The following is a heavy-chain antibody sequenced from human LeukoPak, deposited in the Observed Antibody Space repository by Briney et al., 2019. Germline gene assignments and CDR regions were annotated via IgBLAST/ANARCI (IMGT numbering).Heavy chain of an antibody. CDR1: GGTFSSYA. CDR3: ASAAALPTYYYMDV. CDR2: IIPIFGTA. D-gene: IGHD6-6*01. V-gene: IGHV1-69*06. J-gene: IGHJ6*03. Sequence: EASVNVSCKASGGTFSSYAISWVRQAPGQGLEWMGGIIPIFGTANYAQKFQGRVTITADKSTSTAYMELSSLRSEDTAVYYCASAAALPTYYYMDVWGKGTTVTVSS.